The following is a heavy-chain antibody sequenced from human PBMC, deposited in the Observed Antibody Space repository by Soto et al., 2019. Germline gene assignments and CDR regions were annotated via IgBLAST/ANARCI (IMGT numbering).Heavy chain of an antibody. V-gene: IGHV1-69*01. D-gene: IGHD3-16*01. CDR1: GDTFPNFA. CDR3: ARIDASLLGGGEWFDP. Sequence: QMQLVQSGAEKKKPGSSVKVSCQASGDTFPNFAVTWVRQAPEQGLEWIGGVVPTFDTRSYAQRFQGRVTITADEITGTAYLELRNLRSEGAAKYSGARIDASLLGGGEWFDPWGQGTLVTVSS. J-gene: IGHJ5*02. CDR2: VVPTFDTR.